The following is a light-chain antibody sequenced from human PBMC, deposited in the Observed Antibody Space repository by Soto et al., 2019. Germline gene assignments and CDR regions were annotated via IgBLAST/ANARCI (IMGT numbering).Light chain of an antibody. Sequence: IQLTQSPSSLSATVGDRVTITCRAIQDISRALAWYQQKPGKAPNLLISPASNLQSGVPSRFSGSGSGTDFTLTINGLQPEDFATYWCQQLYGYPLTFGGGSKVEIK. CDR1: QDISRA. CDR3: QQLYGYPLT. CDR2: PAS. J-gene: IGKJ4*01. V-gene: IGKV1-9*01.